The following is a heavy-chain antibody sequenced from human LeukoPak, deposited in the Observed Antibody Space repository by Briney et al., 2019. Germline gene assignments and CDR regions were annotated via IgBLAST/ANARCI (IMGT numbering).Heavy chain of an antibody. CDR2: IYYSGST. J-gene: IGHJ4*02. V-gene: IGHV4-59*01. CDR1: GGSISSYY. Sequence: SETLSLTCTVSGGSISSYYWSWIRQPPGKGLEWIGYIYYSGSTNYNPSLKSRVTISVDTSKNQFSLKLSSVTAADTAVYYCARGSRKGSSSGEVVYWGQGTLVTVSS. CDR3: ARGSRKGSSSGEVVY. D-gene: IGHD6-6*01.